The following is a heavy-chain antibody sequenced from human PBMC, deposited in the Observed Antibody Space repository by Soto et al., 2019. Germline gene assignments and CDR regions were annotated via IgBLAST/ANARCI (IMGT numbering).Heavy chain of an antibody. CDR1: GFTFSNYV. J-gene: IGHJ4*02. CDR3: AKLPLVLALGFAD. V-gene: IGHV3-23*01. Sequence: GGSLRLSCAASGFTFSNYVMSWVRQAPGKGLEWVSSISGSGDNTYYADSVKGRFTISRDNSKNTLFLQMNSLRAEDTAVYYCAKLPLVLALGFADWGQGTLVTVSS. CDR2: ISGSGDNT.